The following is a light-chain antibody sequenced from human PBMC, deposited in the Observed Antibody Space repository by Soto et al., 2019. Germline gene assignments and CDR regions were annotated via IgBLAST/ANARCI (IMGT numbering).Light chain of an antibody. CDR3: QQYNSYSPAT. V-gene: IGKV1-5*01. CDR1: QSIRRW. J-gene: IGKJ1*01. CDR2: DAS. Sequence: DIQMTQSPSMLSASVGDRVTIACRASQSIRRWLAWYQQKPVKAPKLLIFDASTLGSGVPSRFSDRGSETEFTLTISSLQPDDFATYYCQQYNSYSPATFGQGTKVDIK.